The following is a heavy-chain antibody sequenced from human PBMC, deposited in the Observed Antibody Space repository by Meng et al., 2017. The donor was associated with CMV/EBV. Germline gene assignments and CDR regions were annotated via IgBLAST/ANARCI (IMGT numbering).Heavy chain of an antibody. CDR2: ISYDGSNK. D-gene: IGHD3-10*01. CDR3: ARAFIPYGSGSGDAFDI. J-gene: IGHJ3*02. V-gene: IGHV3-30*04. Sequence: GESLKISCAASGFTFCSYAMHGVRQAPGKGLEWVAVISYDGSNKYYADSVKGRFTISRDNSKNTLYLQMNSLRAEDTAVYYCARAFIPYGSGSGDAFDIWGQGTMVTVSS. CDR1: GFTFCSYA.